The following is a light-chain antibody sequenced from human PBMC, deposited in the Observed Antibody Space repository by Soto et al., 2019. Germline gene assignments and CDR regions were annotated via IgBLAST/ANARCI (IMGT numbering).Light chain of an antibody. Sequence: ILMSQSPSSLSASVGDRVTITCRASQDLDNWLAWYQQKPGKAPQLLLYRSSTLKTGVPSRFSGFGSGTEYTLTISGLQPDDFATYYCQQYSSYWTFGQGTMVEI. CDR2: RSS. V-gene: IGKV1-5*03. J-gene: IGKJ1*01. CDR1: QDLDNW. CDR3: QQYSSYWT.